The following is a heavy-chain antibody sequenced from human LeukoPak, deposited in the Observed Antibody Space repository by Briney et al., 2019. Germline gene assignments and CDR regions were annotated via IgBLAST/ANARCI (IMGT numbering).Heavy chain of an antibody. Sequence: TLSLTCAVSGGSISGDGHSWTWIRQPPGKGLELIGYLYHSGSADYNPSLRSRVTISGDRSKNQFSLQLTSVTAADTAVYYCARTGRGCRYYFDSWGPGTLVTVSS. CDR2: LYHSGSA. CDR1: GGSISGDGHS. CDR3: ARTGRGCRYYFDS. V-gene: IGHV4-30-2*01. D-gene: IGHD1-1*01. J-gene: IGHJ4*02.